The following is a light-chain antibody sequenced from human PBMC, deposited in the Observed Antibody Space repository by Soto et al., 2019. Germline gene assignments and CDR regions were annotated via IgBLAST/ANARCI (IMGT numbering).Light chain of an antibody. V-gene: IGLV1-40*01. J-gene: IGLJ2*01. CDR2: SDT. CDR3: QSYDSRLTGHVV. Sequence: QSVLTQPPSVTGAPGQRVTISCSGASSNIGAGYDVHWYQQLPGTAPKLLIYSDTNRPSGVPDRFSGSKSGTSASLAITGLQAEDEADYYCQSYDSRLTGHVVFGGGTQLTVL. CDR1: SSNIGAGYD.